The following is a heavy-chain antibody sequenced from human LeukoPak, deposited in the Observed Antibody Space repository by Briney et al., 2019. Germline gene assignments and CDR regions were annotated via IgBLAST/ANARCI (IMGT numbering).Heavy chain of an antibody. CDR2: INPNSGGP. CDR1: GYSFTGYY. V-gene: IGHV1-2*06. Sequence: GASVQVSCKASGYSFTGYYLHWVRQAPGQGLEWMGRINPNSGGPNFAQNFQGRVTMTRDTSITTAYMELSGLRSDDTAVYYCAREYSYGYYFDSWGQGTLVTVSS. D-gene: IGHD5-18*01. CDR3: AREYSYGYYFDS. J-gene: IGHJ4*02.